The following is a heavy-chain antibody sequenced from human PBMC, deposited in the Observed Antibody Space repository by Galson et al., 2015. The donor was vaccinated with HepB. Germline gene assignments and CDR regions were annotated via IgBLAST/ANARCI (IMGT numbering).Heavy chain of an antibody. CDR1: GFTFSSFG. J-gene: IGHJ4*02. CDR2: ISSSGSTI. CDR3: ARDTSGIDY. Sequence: SLRLSCAASGFTFSSFGMNWVRQAPGKGLEWVSYISSSGSTIYYVDSVKGRFTISRDNAKNSVYLQMNSLRDEDTAMYYCARDTSGIDYWGQGTLVTVSS. D-gene: IGHD6-19*01. V-gene: IGHV3-48*02.